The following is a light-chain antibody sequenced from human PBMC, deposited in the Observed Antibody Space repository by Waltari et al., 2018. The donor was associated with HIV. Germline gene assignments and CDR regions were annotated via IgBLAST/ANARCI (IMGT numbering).Light chain of an antibody. V-gene: IGKV4-1*01. CDR3: QQYFSTPWT. J-gene: IGKJ1*01. CDR2: WAS. Sequence: DIVMTQSPDSLAASLGERATINCKSNQTVLYTSNTKNYLAWCQQKPGQPPKLLIYWASTRESGVPDRFSGSGSGTDFTLTIRSLQAEDVAVYYCQQYFSTPWTFGQGTKVEIK. CDR1: QTVLYTSNTKNY.